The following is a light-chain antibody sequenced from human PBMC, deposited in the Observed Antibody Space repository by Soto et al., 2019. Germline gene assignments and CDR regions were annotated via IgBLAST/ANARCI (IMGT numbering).Light chain of an antibody. CDR2: EVS. Sequence: QSVLTQPPSVSGSHGHSGTISCAGTSSDVGSYNRVSWYQQPPDTAPKLMIYEVSNRPSGVPDRFSGSKSGNTASLTISGLQAEDEADYYCSSYTSSGTYVFGTGTKVTVL. V-gene: IGLV2-18*02. CDR3: SSYTSSGTYV. J-gene: IGLJ1*01. CDR1: SSDVGSYNR.